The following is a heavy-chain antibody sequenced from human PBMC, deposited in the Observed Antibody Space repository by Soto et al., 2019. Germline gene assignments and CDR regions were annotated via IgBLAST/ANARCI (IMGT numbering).Heavy chain of an antibody. Sequence: SETLSLTCAVYGGSFSCYYWSWIRQPPGKGLEWIGEINHSGSTNYNPSLKSRVTISVDTSKNQFSLKLSSVTAADTAVYYCARVVITIFGVVRKYNWFDPWGQGTLVTVSS. CDR2: INHSGST. CDR3: ARVVITIFGVVRKYNWFDP. V-gene: IGHV4-34*01. J-gene: IGHJ5*02. CDR1: GGSFSCYY. D-gene: IGHD3-3*01.